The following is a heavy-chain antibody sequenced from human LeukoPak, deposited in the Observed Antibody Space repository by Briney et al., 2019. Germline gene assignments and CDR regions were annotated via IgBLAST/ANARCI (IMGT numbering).Heavy chain of an antibody. CDR2: ISSSSSTI. D-gene: IGHD3-22*01. CDR1: GFTFSSYS. Sequence: QSGGSLRLSCAASGFTFSSYSMNWVRQAPGKGLEWVSYISSSSSTIYYADSVKGRFTISRDNAKNSLYLQMNSLRAEDTAVYYCARDMGYDSSGYLDYWGQGTLVTVSS. J-gene: IGHJ4*02. CDR3: ARDMGYDSSGYLDY. V-gene: IGHV3-48*04.